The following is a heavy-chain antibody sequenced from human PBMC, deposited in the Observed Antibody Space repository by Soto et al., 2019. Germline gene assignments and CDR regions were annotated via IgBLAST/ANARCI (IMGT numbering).Heavy chain of an antibody. D-gene: IGHD7-27*01. CDR3: ARMIRLTGDDY. Sequence: ASVKVSCKASGYTFTDYFIHWVRQAPGQGLEWMGWINPKSGGTDYAQKFQGGVTLTRDTSIRTAYMEMSRLRSDDTAVYFCARMIRLTGDDYWGQGTQVTVSS. CDR1: GYTFTDYF. V-gene: IGHV1-2*02. J-gene: IGHJ4*01. CDR2: INPKSGGT.